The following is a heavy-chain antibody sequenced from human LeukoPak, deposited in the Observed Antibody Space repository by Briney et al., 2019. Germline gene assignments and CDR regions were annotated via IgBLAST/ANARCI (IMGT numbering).Heavy chain of an antibody. V-gene: IGHV1-2*02. J-gene: IGHJ5*02. D-gene: IGHD2-8*01. Sequence: ASVKVSCKASGYTFTGYYMHWVRQAPGQGLEWMGWINPNSGGTNYAKKFQGRVTMTRDTSISTAYMELSRLRSDDTAVYYCARSYIVLMVYGWFDPWGQGTLVTVSS. CDR3: ARSYIVLMVYGWFDP. CDR2: INPNSGGT. CDR1: GYTFTGYY.